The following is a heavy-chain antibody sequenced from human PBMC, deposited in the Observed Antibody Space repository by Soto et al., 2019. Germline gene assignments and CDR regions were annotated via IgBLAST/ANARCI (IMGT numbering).Heavy chain of an antibody. Sequence: ASVKVSCKASGYTFTSYGISWVRQAPGQGLEWMGWISAYNGNTNYAQKLQGRVTMTTDTSTSTAYMELRSLRSDDTAVYYCARWVYSSGWYRPNLDYWGQRTLVTVSS. CDR3: ARWVYSSGWYRPNLDY. CDR2: ISAYNGNT. V-gene: IGHV1-18*01. D-gene: IGHD6-19*01. J-gene: IGHJ4*02. CDR1: GYTFTSYG.